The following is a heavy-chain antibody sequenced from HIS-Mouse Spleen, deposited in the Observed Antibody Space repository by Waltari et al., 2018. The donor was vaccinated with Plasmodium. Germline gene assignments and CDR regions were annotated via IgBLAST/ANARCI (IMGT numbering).Heavy chain of an antibody. D-gene: IGHD6-13*01. Sequence: EVQLVESGGGLVQPGGSLRLSCAASAFTFSSYWMSWVRQAPGTGLEWVANIKQDGSEKYYVDSVKGRFTISRDNAKNSLYLQMNSLRAEDTAVYYCASSWYWYFDLWGRGTLVTVSS. CDR1: AFTFSSYW. V-gene: IGHV3-7*01. CDR2: IKQDGSEK. CDR3: ASSWYWYFDL. J-gene: IGHJ2*01.